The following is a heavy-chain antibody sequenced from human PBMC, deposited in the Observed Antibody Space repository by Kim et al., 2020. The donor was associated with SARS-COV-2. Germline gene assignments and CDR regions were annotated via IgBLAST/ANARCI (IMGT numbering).Heavy chain of an antibody. CDR3: AKAISELDILTGQLDHDAFDI. Sequence: GGSLRLSCAASGFTFSSYAMSWVRQAPGKGLEWVSAISGSGGSTYYADSVKGRFTISRDNSKNTLYLQMNSLRAEDTAVYYCAKAISELDILTGQLDHDAFDIWGQGTMVTVSS. J-gene: IGHJ3*02. CDR2: ISGSGGST. D-gene: IGHD3-9*01. CDR1: GFTFSSYA. V-gene: IGHV3-23*01.